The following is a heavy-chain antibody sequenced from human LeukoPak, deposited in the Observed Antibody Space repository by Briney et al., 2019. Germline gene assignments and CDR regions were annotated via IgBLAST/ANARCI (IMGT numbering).Heavy chain of an antibody. V-gene: IGHV1-2*02. D-gene: IGHD5-18*01. CDR3: ARRRGYSYGDAFDI. Sequence: ASVTVSCKASGYTFTGYYMHWVRQAPGQGLEWMGWINPNSGGTNYAQKFQGRVTMTRDTSISTAYMELSRLRSDDTAVYYCARRRGYSYGDAFDIWGQGTMVTVSS. CDR1: GYTFTGYY. CDR2: INPNSGGT. J-gene: IGHJ3*02.